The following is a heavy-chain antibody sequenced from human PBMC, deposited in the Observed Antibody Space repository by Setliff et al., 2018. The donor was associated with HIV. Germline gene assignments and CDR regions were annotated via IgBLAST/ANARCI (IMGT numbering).Heavy chain of an antibody. CDR3: NIYYYYYMDV. CDR2: INHSGSI. Sequence: PSETLSLTCAVYGGSFSGYYWSWIRQPPGKGLEWIGEINHSGSINYNPSLKSRVTISVDTSKNQFSLKLSSVTAADTAVYYCNIYYYYYMDVWGKGTTVTVSS. V-gene: IGHV4-34*01. CDR1: GGSFSGYY. J-gene: IGHJ6*03.